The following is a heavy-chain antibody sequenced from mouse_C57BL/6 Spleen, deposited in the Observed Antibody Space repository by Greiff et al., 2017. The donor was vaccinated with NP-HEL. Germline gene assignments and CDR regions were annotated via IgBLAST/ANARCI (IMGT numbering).Heavy chain of an antibody. Sequence: QVQLQQPGAELVKPGASVKLSCKASGYTFTSYWMQWVKQRPGQGLEWIGEIDPSDSYTNYNQKFKGKATLTVDTSSSTAYMQLSSLTSEDSAVYYCARYPPAYYSNYYAMDYWGQGTSVTVSS. CDR2: IDPSDSYT. CDR1: GYTFTSYW. D-gene: IGHD2-5*01. J-gene: IGHJ4*01. CDR3: ARYPPAYYSNYYAMDY. V-gene: IGHV1-50*01.